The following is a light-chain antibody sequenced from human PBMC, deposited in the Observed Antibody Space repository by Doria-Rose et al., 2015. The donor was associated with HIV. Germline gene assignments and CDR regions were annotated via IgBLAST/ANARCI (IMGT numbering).Light chain of an antibody. V-gene: IGKV1-39*01. CDR2: AAS. CDR3: QQSCCTPSS. J-gene: IGKJ2*01. Sequence: SRSASVGDRVTITCRSSQRLSSYLNWYQQKPGKAPKLLIYAASSLQSGVPSRFSGSGSGTDFTLTISSLQPEDFAAYYCQQSCCTPSSFGQGTKPEIK. CDR1: QRLSSY.